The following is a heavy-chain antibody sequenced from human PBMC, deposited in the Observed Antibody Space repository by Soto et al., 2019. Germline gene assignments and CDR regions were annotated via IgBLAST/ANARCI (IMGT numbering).Heavy chain of an antibody. V-gene: IGHV3-11*01. CDR1: GFTFSDYY. J-gene: IGHJ4*02. CDR3: ARDGGGGLYDSSGYYPHGDY. Sequence: QVQLVESGGGLVKPGGSLRLSCAASGFTFSDYYMSWIRQAPGKGLEWVSYISSSGSTIYYADSVKGRFPISRDNAKNSLYLQMNSLRAEDTAVYYCARDGGGGLYDSSGYYPHGDYWGQGTLVTVSS. D-gene: IGHD3-22*01. CDR2: ISSSGSTI.